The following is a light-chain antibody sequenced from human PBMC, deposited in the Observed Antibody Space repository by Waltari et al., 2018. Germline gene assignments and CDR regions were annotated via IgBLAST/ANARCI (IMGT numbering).Light chain of an antibody. J-gene: IGKJ1*01. CDR3: QQRSNWPRT. Sequence: EIVLTQSPATLSLSPGESATLSCRASPSVSSYLAWYQQKPGQAPRLLIYDASNRATGIPARFSGIGSGTDFTLTISRLEPEDFAVYYCQQRSNWPRTFGQGTKVEIK. V-gene: IGKV3-11*01. CDR1: PSVSSY. CDR2: DAS.